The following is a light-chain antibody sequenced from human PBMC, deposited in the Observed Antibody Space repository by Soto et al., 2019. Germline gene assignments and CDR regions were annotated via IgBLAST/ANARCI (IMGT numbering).Light chain of an antibody. V-gene: IGKV3-20*01. CDR1: QRVSSTY. CDR3: QQYERSPTT. J-gene: IGKJ4*01. Sequence: EIVLTQSPGTLSLSPGERATLSCRASQRVSSTYLAWYQQKHGQAPSLLIYGASRRATGIPDWFSGSGSGTDFTLTISRLEPEDFAVYYCQQYERSPTTFGGGTKVEIK. CDR2: GAS.